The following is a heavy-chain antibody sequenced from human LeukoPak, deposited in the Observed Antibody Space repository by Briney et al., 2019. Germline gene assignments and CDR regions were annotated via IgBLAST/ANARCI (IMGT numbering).Heavy chain of an antibody. V-gene: IGHV3-21*01. CDR2: ISSSSSYI. CDR3: ARTIAAAAFDY. J-gene: IGHJ4*02. D-gene: IGHD6-13*01. Sequence: PGWSLRLFCAASGFTFSSYSMNWVRQAPGKGLEWVSSISSSSSYIYYADSVKGRFTISRDNAKNSLYLQMNSLRAEDTAVYYCARTIAAAAFDYWGQGTLVTVSS. CDR1: GFTFSSYS.